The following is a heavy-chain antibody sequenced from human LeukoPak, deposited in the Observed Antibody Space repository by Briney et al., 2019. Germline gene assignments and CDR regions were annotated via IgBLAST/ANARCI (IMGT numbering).Heavy chain of an antibody. V-gene: IGHV1-8*03. D-gene: IGHD6-13*01. Sequence: ASVKVSCKASGYTFTSYDINWVRQATGQGLEWMGWMNPNSGNTGYAQKFQGRVTITRNTSISTAYMELSSLRSEDTAVYYCARRGSSSLAYYYMDVWGKGTTVTVSS. CDR2: MNPNSGNT. J-gene: IGHJ6*03. CDR1: GYTFTSYD. CDR3: ARRGSSSLAYYYMDV.